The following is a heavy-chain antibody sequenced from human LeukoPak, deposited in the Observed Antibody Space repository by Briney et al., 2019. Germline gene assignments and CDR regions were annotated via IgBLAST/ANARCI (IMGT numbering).Heavy chain of an antibody. V-gene: IGHV3-23*01. CDR3: ANALYYYDSSGYYPYGAFDI. J-gene: IGHJ3*02. Sequence: GGSLRLSCAASGFTFSSYAMSWVRQAPGKGLEWVSAISGSGGSTYYADSVKGRFTISRDNSKNTLYLQMNSLRAEDTAVYYCANALYYYDSSGYYPYGAFDIWGQGTMVTVSS. CDR2: ISGSGGST. CDR1: GFTFSSYA. D-gene: IGHD3-22*01.